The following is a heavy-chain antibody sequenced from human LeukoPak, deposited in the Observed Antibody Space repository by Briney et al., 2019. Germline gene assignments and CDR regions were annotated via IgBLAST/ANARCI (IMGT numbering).Heavy chain of an antibody. CDR3: SRALSRDVAFDI. V-gene: IGHV4-4*02. J-gene: IGHJ3*02. CDR1: GGSISSNNW. CDR2: IYHSGST. D-gene: IGHD2-2*01. Sequence: PSETLSLTCAVSGGSISSNNWWTWVRQPPGKGLEWIGEIYHSGSTNYNPSLKSRVTISVDKSKNQFSLRLSSVTAADTALYYCSRALSRDVAFDIWGQGTKVTVSS.